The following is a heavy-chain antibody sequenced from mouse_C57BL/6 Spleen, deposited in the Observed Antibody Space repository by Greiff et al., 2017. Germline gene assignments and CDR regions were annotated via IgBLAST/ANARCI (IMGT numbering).Heavy chain of an antibody. CDR1: GYSFTSYY. J-gene: IGHJ1*03. CDR3: ARDYGSSWGYFDV. V-gene: IGHV1-66*01. Sequence: VQLQESGPELVKPGASVKISCKASGYSFTSYYIHWVKQRPGQGLEWIGWIYPGSGNTKYNEKFKGKATLTADTSSSTAYMQLSSLTSEDSAVYYCARDYGSSWGYFDVWGTGTTVTGSS. CDR2: IYPGSGNT. D-gene: IGHD1-1*01.